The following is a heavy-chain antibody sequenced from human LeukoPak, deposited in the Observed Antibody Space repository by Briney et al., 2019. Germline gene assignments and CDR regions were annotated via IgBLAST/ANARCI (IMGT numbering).Heavy chain of an antibody. CDR1: GGSISSTSYY. J-gene: IGHJ4*02. CDR3: ARVWPYGSGSYYND. Sequence: PSETLSLTCTVSGGSISSTSYYWGWIRQPPGKGLEWIGSIYYSGSTYYNPSLKSRVTISVDTSKNQLSLKLSSVTAADTAVYYCARVWPYGSGSYYNDWGQGTLVTVSS. V-gene: IGHV4-39*07. CDR2: IYYSGST. D-gene: IGHD3-10*01.